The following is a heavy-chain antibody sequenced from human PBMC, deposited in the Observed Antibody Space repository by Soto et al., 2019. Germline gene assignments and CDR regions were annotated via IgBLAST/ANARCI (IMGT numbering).Heavy chain of an antibody. CDR2: IFYSGST. V-gene: IGHV4-59*11. CDR1: GGSITGHY. Sequence: SETLSLTCTVSGGSITGHYWTWIRQPPGKRLEWIGYIFYSGSTNYNPSLKSRVTISVDTSKNQFSLKLSSVTAADTAVYYCARVGSSGWAPDYWGPGTLVT. D-gene: IGHD6-19*01. CDR3: ARVGSSGWAPDY. J-gene: IGHJ4*02.